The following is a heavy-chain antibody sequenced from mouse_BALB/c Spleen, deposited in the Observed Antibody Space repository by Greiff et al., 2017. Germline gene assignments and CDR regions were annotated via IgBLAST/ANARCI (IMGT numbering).Heavy chain of an antibody. J-gene: IGHJ4*01. CDR3: AREDSSGYLMDY. D-gene: IGHD3-2*01. CDR2: ISNLAYSI. Sequence: EVKLVESGGGLVQPGGSRKLSCAASGFTFSDYGMAWVRQAPGKGPEWVAFISNLAYSIYYADTVTGRFTISRENAKNTLYLEMSSLRSEDTAMYYCAREDSSGYLMDYWGQGTSVTVSS. V-gene: IGHV5-15*02. CDR1: GFTFSDYG.